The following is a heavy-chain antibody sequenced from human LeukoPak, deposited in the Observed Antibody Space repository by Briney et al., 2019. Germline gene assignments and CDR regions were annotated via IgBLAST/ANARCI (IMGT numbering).Heavy chain of an antibody. Sequence: SETLSLTCTVSGGSISSYYWSWIRQPAGKGLEWIGRIYTSGSTNYNPSLKSRVTMSVDTSKNQFSLKLSSVTAADTAVYYCARAGLTMVQGVIITYPFDIWGQGTMVTVSS. V-gene: IGHV4-4*07. CDR3: ARAGLTMVQGVIITYPFDI. CDR2: IYTSGST. CDR1: GGSISSYY. J-gene: IGHJ3*02. D-gene: IGHD3-10*01.